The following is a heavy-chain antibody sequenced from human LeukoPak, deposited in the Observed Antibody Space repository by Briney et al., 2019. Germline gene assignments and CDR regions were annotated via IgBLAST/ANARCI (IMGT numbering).Heavy chain of an antibody. CDR3: TRDSVYCTNGVCYPDSNFDY. CDR2: IRSKAYGGTT. CDR1: GFTFGDYA. D-gene: IGHD2-8*01. V-gene: IGHV3-49*03. J-gene: IGHJ4*02. Sequence: GGSLRLSCTASGFTFGDYAMSWFRQAPGKGLEWVGFIRSKAYGGTTEYAASVKGRFTISRDDSKSIAYLQMNSLKTEDTAVYYCTRDSVYCTNGVCYPDSNFDYWGQGTLVTVSS.